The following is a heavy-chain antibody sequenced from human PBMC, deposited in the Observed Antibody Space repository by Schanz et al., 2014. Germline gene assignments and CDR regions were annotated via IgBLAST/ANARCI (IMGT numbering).Heavy chain of an antibody. V-gene: IGHV1-18*01. J-gene: IGHJ4*02. CDR3: ARDRLECGAECYSVEVFEI. CDR1: GYTFTSHG. CDR2: ISAYNGNT. D-gene: IGHD2-21*01. Sequence: QVQLVQSGAEVKKPGASVKVSCKASGYTFTSHGISWVRQAPGQGLEWMGWISAYNGNTNYAQKLQGRVTMTTDTSTSTAYMELSGLRSEDTAVYYCARDRLECGAECYSVEVFEIWGQGTLVIVSS.